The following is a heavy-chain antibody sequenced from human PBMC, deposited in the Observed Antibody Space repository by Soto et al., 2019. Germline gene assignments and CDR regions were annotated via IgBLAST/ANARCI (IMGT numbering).Heavy chain of an antibody. D-gene: IGHD1-26*01. Sequence: HPGGSLRLSCAASGFTFSSYAMSWVRQAPGKGLEWVSAISGSGGSTYYADSVKGRFTISRDNSKNTLYLQMNSLRAEDTAVYYCAKRTVGATGFDYWGQGTLVTVSS. CDR2: ISGSGGST. CDR1: GFTFSSYA. V-gene: IGHV3-23*01. CDR3: AKRTVGATGFDY. J-gene: IGHJ4*02.